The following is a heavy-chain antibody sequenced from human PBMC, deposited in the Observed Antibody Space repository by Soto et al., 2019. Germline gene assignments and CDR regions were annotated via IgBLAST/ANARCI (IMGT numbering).Heavy chain of an antibody. Sequence: QVQLQESGPGLVKPSQTLSLTCTVSGGSISSGGYYWSWIRQHPGKGLEWIGYIYYSGSTYYNPSLKGRVTISVDTAKDQFSLKLSSVTAADTAVYCCARDQLGGMDVWGQGTTVTVSS. V-gene: IGHV4-31*03. CDR3: ARDQLGGMDV. J-gene: IGHJ6*02. CDR1: GGSISSGGYY. D-gene: IGHD3-16*01. CDR2: IYYSGST.